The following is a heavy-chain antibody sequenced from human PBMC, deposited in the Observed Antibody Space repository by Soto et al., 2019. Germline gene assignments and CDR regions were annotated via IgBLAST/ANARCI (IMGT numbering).Heavy chain of an antibody. CDR1: GFTFSSYG. CDR3: ARRVEPTYYYGMDV. Sequence: QVQLVESGGGVVQPGRSLRLSCAASGFTFSSYGMHWFRQAPGKGLEWVAVIWYDGSNKYYADSVKGRFTISRDNSKNTLYLQMNSLRAEDTAVYYCARRVEPTYYYGMDVWGQGTTVTVSS. V-gene: IGHV3-33*01. D-gene: IGHD6-13*01. CDR2: IWYDGSNK. J-gene: IGHJ6*02.